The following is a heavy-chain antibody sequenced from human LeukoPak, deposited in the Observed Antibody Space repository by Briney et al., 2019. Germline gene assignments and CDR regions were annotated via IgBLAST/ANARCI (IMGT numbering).Heavy chain of an antibody. CDR3: AHRPLGFISGWDNCYFDT. CDR2: IYWDNDR. Sequence: SGPTLVNPTQTLTLTCTFSGFSLSTSGVGVGWVCQPPGKALEWLAVIYWDNDRRYSPSLKNRLTITKDTSKNQVVLTMTNMDPGDTATYYCAHRPLGFISGWDNCYFDTWAPGTLVTVSS. V-gene: IGHV2-5*02. J-gene: IGHJ4*03. D-gene: IGHD6-19*01. CDR1: GFSLSTSGVG.